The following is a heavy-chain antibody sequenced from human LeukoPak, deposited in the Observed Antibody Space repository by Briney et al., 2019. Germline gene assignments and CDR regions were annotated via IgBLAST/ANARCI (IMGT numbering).Heavy chain of an antibody. CDR3: ARLVELRFLEWSLFDY. V-gene: IGHV4-59*08. CDR2: IYYGGST. Sequence: SETLSLTCTVSGDSINSFYWSWIRQPPGKGLEWIGYIYYGGSTYYNPSLKSRVTISVDTSKNQFSLKLSSVTAADTAVYYCARLVELRFLEWSLFDYWGQGTLVTVSS. D-gene: IGHD3-3*01. J-gene: IGHJ4*02. CDR1: GDSINSFY.